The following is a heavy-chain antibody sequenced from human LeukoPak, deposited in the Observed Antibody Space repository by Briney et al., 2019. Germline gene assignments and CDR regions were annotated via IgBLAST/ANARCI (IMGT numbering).Heavy chain of an antibody. CDR1: GGSVSSGTYF. V-gene: IGHV4-61*01. D-gene: IGHD7-27*01. Sequence: SETLSLTCTVSGGSVSSGTYFWTWVRQPPGKGLEWIGHIHYSVTTNYNPSLKSRVTMSLDTSKNQFSLKLTSVTAADTAIYFCARWGTYWGQGILVTVSS. CDR3: ARWGTY. J-gene: IGHJ4*02. CDR2: IHYSVTT.